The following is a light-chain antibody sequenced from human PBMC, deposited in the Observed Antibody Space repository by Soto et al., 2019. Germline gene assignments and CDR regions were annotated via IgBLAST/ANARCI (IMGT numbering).Light chain of an antibody. V-gene: IGLV2-23*02. CDR2: DVS. Sequence: QSALTQPASVSGSPGQSITISCTGTNSDVGSYTLFSWYQHHPGKAPKLMFYDVSRRPSGVSNRFSGAKSCNTSSPTIFGLQVEDEEDYFCCSSAGSSRDHWVFGGGTKLTVL. J-gene: IGLJ3*02. CDR3: CSSAGSSRDHWV. CDR1: NSDVGSYTL.